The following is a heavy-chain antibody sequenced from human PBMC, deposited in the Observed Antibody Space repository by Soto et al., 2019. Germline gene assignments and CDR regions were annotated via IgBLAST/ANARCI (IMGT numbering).Heavy chain of an antibody. Sequence: EVQLVESGGGLVQPGGSLRLSCAASGFTFSSYSMNWVRQAPGKGLEWVSYISSSSSTIYYADSVKGRFTISRDNAKNSLYLQMNSLRAEDTAVYYCARDAHDYIWGSYRPLTYYFDYWGQGTLVTVSS. J-gene: IGHJ4*02. V-gene: IGHV3-48*01. CDR3: ARDAHDYIWGSYRPLTYYFDY. CDR2: ISSSSSTI. D-gene: IGHD3-16*02. CDR1: GFTFSSYS.